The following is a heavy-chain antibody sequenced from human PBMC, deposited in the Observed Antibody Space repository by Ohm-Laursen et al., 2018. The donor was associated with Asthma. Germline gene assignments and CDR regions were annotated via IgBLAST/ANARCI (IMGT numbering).Heavy chain of an antibody. CDR2: ISYDGSNK. V-gene: IGHV3-30-3*01. J-gene: IGHJ4*02. CDR3: ARRSKICYDTSHCFFDY. CDR1: GFTFSSYA. Sequence: SLRLSCAASGFTFSSYAMHWVRQAPGKGLEWVAVISYDGSNKYYADSVKGRFTISRDNSKNTMYLQINSLRTEDTAVYYCARRSKICYDTSHCFFDYWGQGTLVTVSS. D-gene: IGHD2-2*01.